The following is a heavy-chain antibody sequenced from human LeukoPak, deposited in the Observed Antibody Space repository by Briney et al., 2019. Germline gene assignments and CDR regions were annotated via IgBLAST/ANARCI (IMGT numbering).Heavy chain of an antibody. Sequence: GGSLRLSCAASGFIFISAWMSWVRQAPGKGLEWVANIKQDGSEKYYVDSVKGRFTISRDNSKNTLYLQMNSLRAEDTAVYYCARGESGITMVRGARDYYGMDVWGQGTTVTVSS. D-gene: IGHD3-10*01. V-gene: IGHV3-7*03. CDR2: IKQDGSEK. CDR3: ARGESGITMVRGARDYYGMDV. CDR1: GFIFISAW. J-gene: IGHJ6*02.